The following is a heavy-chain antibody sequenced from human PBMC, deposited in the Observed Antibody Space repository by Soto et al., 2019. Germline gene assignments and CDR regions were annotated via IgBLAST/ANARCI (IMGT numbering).Heavy chain of an antibody. CDR3: AMGYCSSTSCYQENWFDP. Sequence: NPSETLSLTCTVSGGSISSSSYYWGRIRQPPGKGLEWIGSIYYSGSTYYNPSLKSRVNISVDTSKNQFSLKLSSVTAADTAVYYFAMGYCSSTSCYQENWFDPWGQGTLVTVSS. CDR2: IYYSGST. D-gene: IGHD2-2*01. CDR1: GGSISSSSYY. J-gene: IGHJ5*02. V-gene: IGHV4-39*01.